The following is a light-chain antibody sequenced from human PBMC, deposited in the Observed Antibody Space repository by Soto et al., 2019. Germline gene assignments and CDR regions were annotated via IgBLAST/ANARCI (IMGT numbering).Light chain of an antibody. Sequence: EIVLTQSPGTLSLSPGERVTLSCRASQSVSSSYLAWYQQKPGQAPRLLIYGASSRATGIPDRFIGSGSGTDFTLTISRLEPEDFAVYYCQQYDSSPYTFGQGTKLEIK. J-gene: IGKJ2*01. CDR1: QSVSSSY. CDR3: QQYDSSPYT. CDR2: GAS. V-gene: IGKV3-20*01.